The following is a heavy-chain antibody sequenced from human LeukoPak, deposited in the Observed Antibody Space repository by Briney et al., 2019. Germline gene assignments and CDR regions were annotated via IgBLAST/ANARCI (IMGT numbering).Heavy chain of an antibody. CDR1: GFTFSSYA. V-gene: IGHV3-23*01. D-gene: IGHD5-18*01. J-gene: IGHJ4*02. CDR3: AKVVDTAMVPYFDY. Sequence: GGSLRLSCVASGFTFSSYAMSWVRQAPGKGLEWVSGISGSGGSTYYADSVKGRFTISRDNSKNTLYLQMNSLRAEDTAVYYCAKVVDTAMVPYFDYWGQGTLVTVSS. CDR2: ISGSGGST.